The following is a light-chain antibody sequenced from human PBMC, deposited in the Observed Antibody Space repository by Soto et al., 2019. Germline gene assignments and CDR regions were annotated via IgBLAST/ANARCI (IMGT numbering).Light chain of an antibody. CDR2: GAS. CDR1: QTVSTN. V-gene: IGKV3-15*01. CDR3: QQYNSWTPLT. J-gene: IGKJ1*01. Sequence: EIVMTQSPDTLSVSPGDRATLSCRASQTVSTNLAWYQQKPGQAPRLLIYGASTRATGVPDRFSGSGSRTEFNLTISSLQCEDFAVYYCQQYNSWTPLTFGQGTKVEIK.